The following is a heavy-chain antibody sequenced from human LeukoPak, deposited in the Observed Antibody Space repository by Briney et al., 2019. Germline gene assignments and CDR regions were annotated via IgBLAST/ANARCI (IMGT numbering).Heavy chain of an antibody. J-gene: IGHJ6*02. V-gene: IGHV3-66*01. CDR3: ARDREGWLPHRGNYYYYGMDV. D-gene: IGHD6-19*01. CDR1: GFTVSSNY. Sequence: GGSLRLSCAASGFTVSSNYMSWVHQAPGKGLEWVSVIYSGGSTYYADSVKGRFTISRDNSKNTLYLQMNSLRAEDTAMYYCARDREGWLPHRGNYYYYGMDVWGQGTTVTVSS. CDR2: IYSGGST.